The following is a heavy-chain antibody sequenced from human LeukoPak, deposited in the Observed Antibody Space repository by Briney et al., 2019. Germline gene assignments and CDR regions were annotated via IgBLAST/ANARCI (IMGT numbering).Heavy chain of an antibody. CDR3: ARTEGRRPFDY. J-gene: IGHJ4*02. Sequence: ASVKVSCKASGYTFTSYGISWVRQAPGQGLEWMGIINPSGGSTSYAQKFQGRVTMTRDTSTSTVYMELSSLRSEDTAVYYCARTEGRRPFDYWGQGTLVTVSS. V-gene: IGHV1-46*01. CDR1: GYTFTSYG. CDR2: INPSGGST. D-gene: IGHD3-10*01.